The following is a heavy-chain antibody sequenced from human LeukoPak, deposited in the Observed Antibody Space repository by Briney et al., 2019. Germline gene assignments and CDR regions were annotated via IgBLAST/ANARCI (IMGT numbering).Heavy chain of an antibody. CDR3: AKDLYYGSGENPFGMDV. V-gene: IGHV3-30*18. D-gene: IGHD3-10*01. Sequence: GRSLRLSCAASGFTFSSYGMHWVRQAPGKGLEWVAVISYDGSNKYYADSVKGRFTISRDNSKNTLYLQMNSLRAEDTAVYYCAKDLYYGSGENPFGMDVWGQGTTVTVSS. CDR2: ISYDGSNK. J-gene: IGHJ6*02. CDR1: GFTFSSYG.